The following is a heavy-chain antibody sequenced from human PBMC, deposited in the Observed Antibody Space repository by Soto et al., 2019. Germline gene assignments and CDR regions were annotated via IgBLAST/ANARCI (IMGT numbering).Heavy chain of an antibody. D-gene: IGHD6-13*01. CDR1: GYTFTTNG. Sequence: QVQLVHSGAEVKKPGASVKVSCKTSGYTFTTNGISWVRQAPGQGLEWLGWISGYNGNTNYAQKLQGRLTMTTDTSTSTAYMELRSLRSDDTAMYYCARSREVDYWGQGTLVTVSS. V-gene: IGHV1-18*01. J-gene: IGHJ4*02. CDR2: ISGYNGNT. CDR3: ARSREVDY.